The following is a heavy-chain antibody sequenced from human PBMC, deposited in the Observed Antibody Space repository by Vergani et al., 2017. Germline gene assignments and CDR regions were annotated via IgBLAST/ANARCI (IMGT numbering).Heavy chain of an antibody. CDR1: GASIRSSNYY. D-gene: IGHD6-13*01. V-gene: IGHV4-39*01. CDR2: IYYSGST. CDR3: ARPPTVGVLVKLGWIDP. J-gene: IGHJ5*02. Sequence: QLQLQESGPGLVKPSATLSLTCSVSGASIRSSNYYWGWIRQPPGKGLEWIASIYYSGSTYYNPSLKSRVTISVDTSKNQFSLKLSSVTAADTAVYFCARPPTVGVLVKLGWIDPWGQGILVTVSS.